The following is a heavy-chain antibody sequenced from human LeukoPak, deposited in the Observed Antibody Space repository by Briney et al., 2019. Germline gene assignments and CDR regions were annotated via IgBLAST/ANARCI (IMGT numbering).Heavy chain of an antibody. D-gene: IGHD6-13*01. CDR3: ARGRIAAAGTYYYYMDV. CDR1: GYTFTSYD. Sequence: ASVKVSCKASGYTFTSYDINWVRQAPGQGLEWMGWINPNSGGTNYAQKFQGRVTITRNTSISTAHMELSSLRSEDTAVYYCARGRIAAAGTYYYYMDVWGKGTTVTVSS. CDR2: INPNSGGT. V-gene: IGHV1-8*03. J-gene: IGHJ6*03.